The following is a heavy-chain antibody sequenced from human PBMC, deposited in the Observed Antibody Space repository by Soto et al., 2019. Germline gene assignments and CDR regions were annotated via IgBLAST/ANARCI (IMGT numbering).Heavy chain of an antibody. D-gene: IGHD6-6*01. CDR3: ARGKQLVQSSGYYGMDV. CDR2: IIPIFGTA. V-gene: IGHV1-69*13. Sequence: SVKISCKASGGTFSSYAISWARQAPGQGLEWMGGIIPIFGTANYAQKFQGRVTITADESTSTAYMELSSLRSEDTAVYYCARGKQLVQSSGYYGMDVWGQGTTVTVSS. CDR1: GGTFSSYA. J-gene: IGHJ6*02.